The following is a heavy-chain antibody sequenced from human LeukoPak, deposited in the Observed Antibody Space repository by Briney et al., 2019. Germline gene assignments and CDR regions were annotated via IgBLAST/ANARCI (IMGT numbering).Heavy chain of an antibody. J-gene: IGHJ4*02. CDR1: GFTFDDYA. CDR2: ISWNSGSI. Sequence: PGGSLRLSCAASGFTFDDYAMHWVRQAPGKGLEWVSGISWNSGSIGYVDSVKGRFTVSRDNAKSSLYLQLNSLRAEDTAVYYCTREVSGSLYFDYWGQGTLVTVSS. CDR3: TREVSGSLYFDY. V-gene: IGHV3-9*01. D-gene: IGHD1-26*01.